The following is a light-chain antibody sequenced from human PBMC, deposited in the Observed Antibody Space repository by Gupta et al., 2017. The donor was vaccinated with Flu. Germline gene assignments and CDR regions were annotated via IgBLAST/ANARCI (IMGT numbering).Light chain of an antibody. CDR1: SSHLGSNN. J-gene: IGLJ3*02. Sequence: SVQTQPPSASRTPGPRVTISCSCTSSHLGSNNVNWYQQRPGTAPNLLIYSNNKRASGVPERFSGAKSGTSATMASSGLQAEDEADYYCAAWDDSRNGRVFGGGTKLTVL. V-gene: IGLV1-44*01. CDR2: SNN. CDR3: AAWDDSRNGRV.